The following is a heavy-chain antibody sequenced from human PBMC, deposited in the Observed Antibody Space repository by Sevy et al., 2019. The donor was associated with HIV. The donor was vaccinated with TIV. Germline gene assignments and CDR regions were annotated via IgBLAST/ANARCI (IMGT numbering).Heavy chain of an antibody. J-gene: IGHJ4*02. V-gene: IGHV4-4*07. CDR1: GDSFSSYF. CDR2: INTSGST. Sequence: SETLSLTCTVSGDSFSSYFWAWIRQPAGKGLEWIGRINTSGSTNYNPSLKSRVTMSVDTSKGQFSLKVPSLTAADTAIYFCARSNWVTATNGFSKSYYFDYWGQGSLVTVSS. D-gene: IGHD7-27*01. CDR3: ARSNWVTATNGFSKSYYFDY.